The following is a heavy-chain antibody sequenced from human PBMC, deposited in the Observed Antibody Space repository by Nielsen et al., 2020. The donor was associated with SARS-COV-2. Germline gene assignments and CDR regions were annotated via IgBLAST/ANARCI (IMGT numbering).Heavy chain of an antibody. Sequence: GESLKISCAASGFTFNNYGIHWVRQAPGKGLEWVAAISYDGSNKYYADSVKGRFTISRDNSKNTLYLQMNSLRAEDTAVYYCAKAQEVSVFYYYYGMDVWGQGTTVTVSS. J-gene: IGHJ6*02. V-gene: IGHV3-30*18. CDR2: ISYDGSNK. CDR3: AKAQEVSVFYYYYGMDV. D-gene: IGHD5/OR15-5a*01. CDR1: GFTFNNYG.